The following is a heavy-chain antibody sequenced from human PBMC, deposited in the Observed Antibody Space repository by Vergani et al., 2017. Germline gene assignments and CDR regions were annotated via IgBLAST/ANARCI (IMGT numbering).Heavy chain of an antibody. D-gene: IGHD3-10*01. CDR3: ARGNYYGSGTYVDP. V-gene: IGHV3-66*02. J-gene: IGHJ5*02. Sequence: ELQLVESGGGLVQPGGSLRLSCAASGSTVSGNYMTWVRQAPGKGLEWVSHIYSGDGTYYADSVKGRVTISSDTSKNTLHLQINNLSVEDTAVYYCARGNYYGSGTYVDPWGQGTLVTLSS. CDR1: GSTVSGNY. CDR2: IYSGDGT.